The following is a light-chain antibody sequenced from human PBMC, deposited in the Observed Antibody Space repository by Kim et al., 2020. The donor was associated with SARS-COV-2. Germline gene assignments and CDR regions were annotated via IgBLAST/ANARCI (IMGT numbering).Light chain of an antibody. V-gene: IGKV1-27*01. CDR2: AAS. CDR3: QKCDSAPWT. J-gene: IGKJ1*01. Sequence: ATVGDRVTITCRTSQDISNYLAWFQLKPGKAPKLLIYAASALQPGVPSRFSGSGSGTDFTLTVTSLQPEDVATYYCQKCDSAPWTFGQGTKVDIK. CDR1: QDISNY.